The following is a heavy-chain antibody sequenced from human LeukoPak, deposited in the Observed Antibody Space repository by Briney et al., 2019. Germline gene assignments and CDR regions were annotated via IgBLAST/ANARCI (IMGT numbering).Heavy chain of an antibody. Sequence: PGGSLRLSCAASGFTFSSYAMSWVRQAPGKGLEWVSAISGSGGSTYYADSVKGRFTISRDNSKNTLYLQMNSLRAEDTAVYYCAKMAAALLNYYYGMDVWGQGTTVTVSS. D-gene: IGHD6-13*01. CDR2: ISGSGGST. CDR3: AKMAAALLNYYYGMDV. J-gene: IGHJ6*02. CDR1: GFTFSSYA. V-gene: IGHV3-23*01.